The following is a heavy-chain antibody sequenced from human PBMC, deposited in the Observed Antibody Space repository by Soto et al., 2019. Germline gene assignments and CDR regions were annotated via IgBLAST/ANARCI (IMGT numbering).Heavy chain of an antibody. J-gene: IGHJ4*02. CDR1: GYTFTSFY. CDR3: VRGGLVYCSGGSCRSLFDY. CDR2: INPTSAST. V-gene: IGHV1-46*03. Sequence: QVQLVQSGAEVKKTGASVKASCKASGYTFTSFYMHWVRQAPGQGLEWMGIINPTSASTNYAQKFRGRVTMTRDTSTSTVYMELSSLRSEATAVYDCVRGGLVYCSGGSCRSLFDYWGQGTLVTFSS. D-gene: IGHD2-15*01.